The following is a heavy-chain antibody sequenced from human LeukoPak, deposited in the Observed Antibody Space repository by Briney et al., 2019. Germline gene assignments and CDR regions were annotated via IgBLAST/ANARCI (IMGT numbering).Heavy chain of an antibody. Sequence: GGSLRLSCAASGFTFSSYAMSWVRQAPGKGLEWVSVISGSGGSTYYADSVKGRFTISRDNSKNTLFLQMISLRAEDAAVYYCAKAPVTSCRGAYCYPFDYWGQGTLVTVSS. CDR1: GFTFSSYA. D-gene: IGHD2-21*01. V-gene: IGHV3-23*01. CDR3: AKAPVTSCRGAYCYPFDY. CDR2: ISGSGGST. J-gene: IGHJ4*02.